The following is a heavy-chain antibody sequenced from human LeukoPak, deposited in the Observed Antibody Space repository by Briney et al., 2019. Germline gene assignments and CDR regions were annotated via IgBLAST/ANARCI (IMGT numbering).Heavy chain of an antibody. V-gene: IGHV4-34*01. D-gene: IGHD1-26*01. J-gene: IGHJ6*02. CDR2: INHSGST. Sequence: KPSETLSLTCAVYGGSFSGYYWSWIRQPPGKGLEWIGEINHSGSTNYNPSLKSRVTISVDTSKNQFSLKLSSVTAADTAVYYCARGSYYSGSYYPRGRGMDVWGQGTTVTVSS. CDR3: ARGSYYSGSYYPRGRGMDV. CDR1: GGSFSGYY.